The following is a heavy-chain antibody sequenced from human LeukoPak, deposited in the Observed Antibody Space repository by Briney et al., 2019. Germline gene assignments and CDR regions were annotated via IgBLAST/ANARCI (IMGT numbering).Heavy chain of an antibody. V-gene: IGHV3-7*01. CDR3: ARDVVGSLDY. CDR1: GFTFSTYW. Sequence: GGSLRLSCAASGFTFSTYWMAWVRQAPGKGLEWVTNIKGDESARHQADSVKGRFTISRDNTQNSVYLQMSNLRGDDTAVYYCARDVVGSLDYWGQGTLVTVSS. CDR2: IKGDESAR. J-gene: IGHJ4*02. D-gene: IGHD1-26*01.